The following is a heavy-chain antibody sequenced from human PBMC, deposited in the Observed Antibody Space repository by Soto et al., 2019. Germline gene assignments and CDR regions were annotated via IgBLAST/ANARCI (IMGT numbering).Heavy chain of an antibody. Sequence: GGSLRLSCAGSGFTFRNYAMSWVRLAPGTGLEWVSAITGSGGDTFHADSVKGRFTTSRDNSKNTLYLQMNSLRAEDMAVYYCAKGSASGSPYYFDFWGQGTLVTVSS. D-gene: IGHD6-25*01. CDR2: ITGSGGDT. J-gene: IGHJ4*02. CDR3: AKGSASGSPYYFDF. CDR1: GFTFRNYA. V-gene: IGHV3-23*01.